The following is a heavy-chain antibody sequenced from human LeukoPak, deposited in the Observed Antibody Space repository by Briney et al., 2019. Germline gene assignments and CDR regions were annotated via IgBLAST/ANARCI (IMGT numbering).Heavy chain of an antibody. V-gene: IGHV4-59*01. CDR1: GGSFSGYY. CDR2: IYYSGST. Sequence: SETLSLTCAVYGGSFSGYYWSWIRQPPGKGLEWIGYIYYSGSTNYNPSLKSRVTISVDTSKNQFSLKLSSVTAADTAVYYCAREGDYVWGSYLDYWGQGTLVTVSS. CDR3: AREGDYVWGSYLDY. D-gene: IGHD3-16*02. J-gene: IGHJ4*02.